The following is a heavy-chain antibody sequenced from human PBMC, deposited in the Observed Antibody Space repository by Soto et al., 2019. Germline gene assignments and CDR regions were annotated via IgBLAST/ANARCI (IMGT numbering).Heavy chain of an antibody. D-gene: IGHD6-6*01. CDR3: ARTSYWVSSYYFDY. Sequence: SETLSLTCTVSGGSISSYYWSWIRQPAGKGLEWIGRIYTSGSTNYNPSLKSRVTMSVDTSKNQFSLKLSSVTAADTAVYYCARTSYWVSSYYFDYWGQGTLVTVSS. V-gene: IGHV4-4*07. J-gene: IGHJ4*02. CDR1: GGSISSYY. CDR2: IYTSGST.